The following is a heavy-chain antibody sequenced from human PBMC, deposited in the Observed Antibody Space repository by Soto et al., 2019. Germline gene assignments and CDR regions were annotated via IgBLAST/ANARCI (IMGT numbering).Heavy chain of an antibody. V-gene: IGHV1-18*01. CDR1: GYTFTSHG. J-gene: IGHJ5*02. CDR2: ISAYNGNT. CDR3: ARISGYDGDNWFDP. Sequence: QVQLVQSGAEVKKPGALVKVSCKSSGYTFTSHGITWVRQAPGQGLEWMGWISAYNGNTNYAQKLQGRVTMTTDTSTSTAYMELRSLRSDDTAVYYCARISGYDGDNWFDPWGQGTLVTVSS. D-gene: IGHD5-12*01.